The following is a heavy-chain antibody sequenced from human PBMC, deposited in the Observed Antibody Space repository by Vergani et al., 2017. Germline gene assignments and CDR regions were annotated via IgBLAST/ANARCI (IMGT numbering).Heavy chain of an antibody. Sequence: EVQLLESGGGLVQPGGSLRLSCAASGFTFSSYAMSWVRQAPGKGLEWVSAISGSGGSTYYADSVKGRFTISRDNSKNTLYLQMNSLRAEDTAVYYCAKXSRYCSGGSCYDGYFYYYMDVWGKGTTVTVSS. CDR2: ISGSGGST. D-gene: IGHD2-15*01. CDR3: AKXSRYCSGGSCYDGYFYYYMDV. V-gene: IGHV3-23*01. J-gene: IGHJ6*03. CDR1: GFTFSSYA.